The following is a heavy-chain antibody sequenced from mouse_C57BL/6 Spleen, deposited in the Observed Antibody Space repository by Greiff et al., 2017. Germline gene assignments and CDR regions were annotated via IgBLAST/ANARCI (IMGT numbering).Heavy chain of an antibody. CDR3: ARWDYGPYYYAMDY. CDR2: IYPGSGST. D-gene: IGHD2-4*01. Sequence: QVQLKQPGAELVKPGASVKMSCKASGYTFTSYWITWVKQRPGQGLEWIGDIYPGSGSTNYNEKFKSKATLTVDTSSSTAYMQLSSLTSEDSAVYYCARWDYGPYYYAMDYWGQGTSVTVSS. V-gene: IGHV1-55*01. CDR1: GYTFTSYW. J-gene: IGHJ4*01.